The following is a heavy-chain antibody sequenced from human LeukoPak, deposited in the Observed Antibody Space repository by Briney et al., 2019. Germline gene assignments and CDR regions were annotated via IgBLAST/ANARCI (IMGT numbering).Heavy chain of an antibody. D-gene: IGHD3-3*01. Sequence: ASVKVSCKASGYTFTSYGVSWVRQAPGQGLEWMGWISAYNGNTNYAQKLQGRVTMTTDTSTSTAYMELRSLRSDDTAVYYCARDSGYDFWSGYPPFDYWGQGTLVTVSS. CDR3: ARDSGYDFWSGYPPFDY. CDR2: ISAYNGNT. CDR1: GYTFTSYG. V-gene: IGHV1-18*01. J-gene: IGHJ4*02.